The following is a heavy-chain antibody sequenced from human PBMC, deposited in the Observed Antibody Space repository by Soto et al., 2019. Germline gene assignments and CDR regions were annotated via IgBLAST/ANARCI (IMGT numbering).Heavy chain of an antibody. J-gene: IGHJ3*02. CDR1: GYTFTSYG. Sequence: ASVKVSCKASGYTFTSYGISWVRQAPGQGLEWMGWISAYNGNTNYAQKLQGRVTMTTDTSTSTAYMELRSLRSDDTAVYYCATAQADTFLQWLDSDAYDIWGQGTMVTVSS. D-gene: IGHD3-3*01. V-gene: IGHV1-18*01. CDR3: ATAQADTFLQWLDSDAYDI. CDR2: ISAYNGNT.